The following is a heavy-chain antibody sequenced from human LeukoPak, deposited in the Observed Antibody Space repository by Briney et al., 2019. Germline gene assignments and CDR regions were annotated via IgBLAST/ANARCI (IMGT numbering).Heavy chain of an antibody. CDR1: GYTFTSYY. CDR3: ARASRQGLLGFDY. V-gene: IGHV1-46*01. Sequence: ASVKVSCKAPGYTFTSYYMHWVRQAPGQGLEWMEIINPSGGSTSYAQKFQGRVTMTRDTSTSTVYMELSSLRSEDTAVYYCARASRQGLLGFDYWGQGTLVTVSS. J-gene: IGHJ4*02. CDR2: INPSGGST. D-gene: IGHD3-10*01.